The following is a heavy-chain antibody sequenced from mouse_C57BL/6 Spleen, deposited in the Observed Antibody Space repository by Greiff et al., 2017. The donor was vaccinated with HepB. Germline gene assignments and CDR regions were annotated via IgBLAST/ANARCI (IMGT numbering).Heavy chain of an antibody. CDR2: IYIGNGYT. V-gene: IGHV1-58*01. CDR3: ARFPSYDYDWYFDV. D-gene: IGHD2-4*01. CDR1: GYTFTSYG. Sequence: DVQLQESGAELVRPGSSVKMSCKTSGYTFTSYGINWVKQRPGQGLEWIGYIYIGNGYTEYNEKFKGKATLTSDTSSSTAYMQLSSLTSEDSAIYFCARFPSYDYDWYFDVWGTGTTVTVSS. J-gene: IGHJ1*03.